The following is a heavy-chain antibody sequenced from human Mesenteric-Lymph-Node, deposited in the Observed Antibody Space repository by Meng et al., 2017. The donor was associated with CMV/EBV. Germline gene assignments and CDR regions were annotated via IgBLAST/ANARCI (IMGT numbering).Heavy chain of an antibody. CDR2: IIPIFGTA. J-gene: IGHJ4*02. CDR3: ARSPSSIAARLRGPFGY. CDR1: TFSSYA. V-gene: IGHV1-69*05. D-gene: IGHD6-6*01. Sequence: TFSSYAISWVRQAPGQGLEWMGGIIPIFGTANYAQKFQGRVTITTDESTSTAYMGLSSLRSEDTAVYYCARSPSSIAARLRGPFGYWGQGTLVTVSS.